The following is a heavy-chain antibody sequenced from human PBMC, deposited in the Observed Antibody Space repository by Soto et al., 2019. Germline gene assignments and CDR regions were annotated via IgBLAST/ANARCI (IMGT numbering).Heavy chain of an antibody. V-gene: IGHV3-7*03. CDR1: AFTFRTSL. J-gene: IGHJ4*02. CDR2: IKYDGSEI. Sequence: PGGSLRLSCAASAFTFRTSLMSWVRLRPGNGLEWVANIKYDGSEIYYVDSVKGRFTISRDNAKNTLHLQMSSLRVEDAAIYYCVNSYAARGWYEGSDYWGRGTVVTVSS. CDR3: VNSYAARGWYEGSDY. D-gene: IGHD6-19*01.